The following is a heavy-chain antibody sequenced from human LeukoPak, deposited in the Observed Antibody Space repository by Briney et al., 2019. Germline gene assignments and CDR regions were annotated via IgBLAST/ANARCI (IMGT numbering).Heavy chain of an antibody. V-gene: IGHV4-59*01. J-gene: IGHJ6*03. CDR2: IYYSGST. CDR3: ARPSSYYYYMDV. Sequence: SETLSLTGTVSGGSISSYYWSWIRQPPGKGLEWIGDIYYSGSTNYNPSLKSRVTISVDTSKNQFSLKLSSVTAADTAVYYCARPSSYYYYMDVWGKGTTVTVSS. CDR1: GGSISSYY.